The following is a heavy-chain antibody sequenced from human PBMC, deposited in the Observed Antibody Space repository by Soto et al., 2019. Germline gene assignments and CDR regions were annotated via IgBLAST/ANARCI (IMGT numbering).Heavy chain of an antibody. J-gene: IGHJ6*02. Sequence: SETLSLTCAVYGGSFRGYHWSWIRQPPGKGLEWIGEINHSGSTNYNPSLKSRVIISLETSKNQFSLILTSVTAADTAVYYCARGLSSSATFYHYYGMDVWGQGTTVTVSS. V-gene: IGHV4-34*01. D-gene: IGHD6-6*01. CDR1: GGSFRGYH. CDR3: ARGLSSSATFYHYYGMDV. CDR2: INHSGST.